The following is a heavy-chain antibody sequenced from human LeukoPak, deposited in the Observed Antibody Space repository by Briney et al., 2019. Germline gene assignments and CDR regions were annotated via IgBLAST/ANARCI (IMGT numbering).Heavy chain of an antibody. V-gene: IGHV1-2*02. CDR2: INPDSGVT. Sequence: ASVKVSCKASGYTFTDYYMHWVRQSPGQGLEWMGWINPDSGVTNFPQKFQGRVTMTRDTSSSTAYMELIRLRSDDTAVYYCARDGTFDIWGQGRMGTVSS. CDR1: GYTFTDYY. CDR3: ARDGTFDI. D-gene: IGHD2-15*01. J-gene: IGHJ3*02.